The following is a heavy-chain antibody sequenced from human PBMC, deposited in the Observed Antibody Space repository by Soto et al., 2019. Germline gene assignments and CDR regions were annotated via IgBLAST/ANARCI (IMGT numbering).Heavy chain of an antibody. J-gene: IGHJ4*02. D-gene: IGHD1-26*01. CDR3: ARIFSGAMDY. Sequence: GASVKVSCKASGYTFTNYYMHWVRQAPGQGLEWMGLIYPSGGSTRNAQKFQGRVTMTRDTSTSTVYMEMSSLRSEDTAVNYCARIFSGAMDYWGQGTLVTVSS. V-gene: IGHV1-46*01. CDR1: GYTFTNYY. CDR2: IYPSGGST.